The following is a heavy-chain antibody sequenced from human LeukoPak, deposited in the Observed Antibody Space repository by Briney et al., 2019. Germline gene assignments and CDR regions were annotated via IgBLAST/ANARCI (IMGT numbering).Heavy chain of an antibody. Sequence: SETLSLTCTVSGGSISSGAYYWSWIRQHPGTGLEWIGYIYYSGSTYYNPSLKSRVTISVDTSKNQFSLKLSSVTAADTAVYYCARSSPPRFDPWGQGTLVTVSS. J-gene: IGHJ5*02. CDR2: IYYSGST. D-gene: IGHD6-13*01. V-gene: IGHV4-31*03. CDR3: ARSSPPRFDP. CDR1: GGSISSGAYY.